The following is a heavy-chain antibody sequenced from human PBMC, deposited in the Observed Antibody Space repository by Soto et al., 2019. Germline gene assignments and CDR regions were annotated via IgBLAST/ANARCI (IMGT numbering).Heavy chain of an antibody. D-gene: IGHD1-1*01. CDR3: ATTTGY. V-gene: IGHV4-39*05. J-gene: IGHJ4*02. Sequence: SETPSLTCTVFCDSHTSSNYYWFWVRQPPGKGLEWIGSMYYSGSTYYNASLKSRVTISVDTSKSQFFLKLSSVTAADTAVYYCATTTGYWGQGTLVTVS. CDR1: CDSHTSSNYY. CDR2: MYYSGST.